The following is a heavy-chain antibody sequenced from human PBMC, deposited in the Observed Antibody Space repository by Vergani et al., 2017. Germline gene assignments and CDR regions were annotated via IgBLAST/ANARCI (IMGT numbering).Heavy chain of an antibody. Sequence: QVQLQESGPGLVKPSQPLSLTCSVSGDSISSGVYYWNWIRQHPGKGLEWIGYIYSTGSTHHNPSLRRLINMSVDTSKHQFSLKLNSVTAADTAMYYCARRGGYEEGDAFRIGYFDSWGPGILVTVSS. V-gene: IGHV4-31*01. D-gene: IGHD3-16*01. CDR3: ARRGGYEEGDAFRIGYFDS. CDR2: IYSTGST. J-gene: IGHJ4*02. CDR1: GDSISSGVYY.